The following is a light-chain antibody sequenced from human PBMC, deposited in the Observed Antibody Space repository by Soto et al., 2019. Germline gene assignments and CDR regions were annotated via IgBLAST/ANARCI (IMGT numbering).Light chain of an antibody. CDR3: QQSYTNLGT. CDR1: QTIRSY. V-gene: IGKV1-39*01. J-gene: IGKJ1*01. Sequence: DIRMTQSPSSLSASVGDRVTITCRASQTIRSYLNWYQQKTGKAPKLLIYAASSLQSGVPSRLSGSGSGTDFTLTISSLQPEDFATYFCQQSYTNLGTFGQGTKVEIK. CDR2: AAS.